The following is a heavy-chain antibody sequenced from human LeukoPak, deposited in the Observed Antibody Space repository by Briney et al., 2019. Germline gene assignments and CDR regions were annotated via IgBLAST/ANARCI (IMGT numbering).Heavy chain of an antibody. J-gene: IGHJ6*03. CDR3: ARGHSSSSRVYYYYMGV. Sequence: ASVKVSCKASGYTFTGYYMHWVRQAPGQGLEWMGWINPNSGGTNYAQKFQGRVTMTRDTSIGTAYMELSRLRSDDTAVYYCARGHSSSSRVYYYYMGVWGKGTTVTVSS. V-gene: IGHV1-2*02. CDR1: GYTFTGYY. CDR2: INPNSGGT. D-gene: IGHD6-6*01.